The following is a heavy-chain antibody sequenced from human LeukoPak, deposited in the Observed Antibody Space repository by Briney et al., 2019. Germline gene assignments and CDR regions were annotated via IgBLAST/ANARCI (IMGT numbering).Heavy chain of an antibody. D-gene: IGHD2-2*01. V-gene: IGHV3-7*01. Sequence: GGSLRLSCAASGFTFSSYWMSWVRQAPGKGLEWGANIKQDGSEKYYVDSVKGRFTISRDNAENSLYLQMNSLRAEDTAVYYCARDATPYCSSTSCYDAFDIWGQGTTVTVSS. J-gene: IGHJ3*02. CDR3: ARDATPYCSSTSCYDAFDI. CDR1: GFTFSSYW. CDR2: IKQDGSEK.